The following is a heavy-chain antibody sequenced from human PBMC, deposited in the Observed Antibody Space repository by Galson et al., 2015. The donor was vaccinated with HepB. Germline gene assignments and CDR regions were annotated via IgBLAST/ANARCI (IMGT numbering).Heavy chain of an antibody. Sequence: SLRLSCATSGFTFSDYYMGWIRQAPGKGLEWVPLISNGGNAIYYADSVKGRFTISRDNAKNSLFLQMNSLRAEDTAVYYCARDREAFDYWGQGTLVTVSS. CDR1: GFTFSDYY. J-gene: IGHJ4*02. D-gene: IGHD1-26*01. CDR2: ISNGGNAI. CDR3: ARDREAFDY. V-gene: IGHV3-11*01.